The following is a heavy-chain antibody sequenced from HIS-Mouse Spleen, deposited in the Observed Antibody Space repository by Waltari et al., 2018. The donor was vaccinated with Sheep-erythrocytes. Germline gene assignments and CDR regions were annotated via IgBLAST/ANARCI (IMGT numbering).Heavy chain of an antibody. D-gene: IGHD7-27*01. CDR1: GFPFSSYA. CDR3: AKWIKLGREGYFDY. J-gene: IGHJ4*02. CDR2: ISGSGGST. Sequence: EVQLLESGGGLVQPGGSLRLSCAASGFPFSSYALGWVRQAPGKGLEWVSAISGSGGSTYYADSVKGRFTISRDNSKNTLYLQMNSLRAEDTAVYYCAKWIKLGREGYFDYWGQGTLVTVSS. V-gene: IGHV3-23*01.